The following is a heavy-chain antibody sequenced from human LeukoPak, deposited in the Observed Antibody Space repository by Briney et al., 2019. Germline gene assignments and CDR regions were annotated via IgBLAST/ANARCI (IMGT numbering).Heavy chain of an antibody. CDR1: GFTFSSYW. CDR2: IKQDGSEK. Sequence: GGSLRLSCAASGFTFSSYWMSWVRQAPGKGLEWVANIKQDGSEKYYVDSVKGRFTISRDNAKNSLYLQMNSLRAEDTAVYYCAKGGAGVPAAMGYWGQGTLVTVSS. D-gene: IGHD2-2*01. J-gene: IGHJ4*02. CDR3: AKGGAGVPAAMGY. V-gene: IGHV3-7*03.